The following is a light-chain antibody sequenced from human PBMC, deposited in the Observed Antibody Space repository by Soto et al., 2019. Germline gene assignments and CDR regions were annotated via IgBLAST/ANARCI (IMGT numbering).Light chain of an antibody. CDR3: SSHTSGSTRV. Sequence: QSVLTQPASVSGSPGQSIAISCTGTFSDVGGYDYVSWYQQHPDKAPKLMIYEVTKRPSGVSNRFSGSKSGNTASLTISGLQPEDGADYYCSSHTSGSTRVFGSGTKFTVL. J-gene: IGLJ1*01. CDR2: EVT. CDR1: FSDVGGYDY. V-gene: IGLV2-14*01.